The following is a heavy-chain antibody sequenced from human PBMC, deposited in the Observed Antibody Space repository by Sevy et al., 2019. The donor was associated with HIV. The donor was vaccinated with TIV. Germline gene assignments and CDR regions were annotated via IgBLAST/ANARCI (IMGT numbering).Heavy chain of an antibody. CDR2: ITPILGTT. CDR3: ARWSISIDY. D-gene: IGHD3-3*02. J-gene: IGHJ4*02. CDR1: GGTFNSYV. V-gene: IGHV1-69*13. Sequence: ASVKVSCKASGGTFNSYVVSWVRQAPGQGLEWMGEITPILGTTHYAQKFKGRVTITADESTNTVYMELRSLKSEDTAVYYCARWSISIDYWSQGTLVTVSS.